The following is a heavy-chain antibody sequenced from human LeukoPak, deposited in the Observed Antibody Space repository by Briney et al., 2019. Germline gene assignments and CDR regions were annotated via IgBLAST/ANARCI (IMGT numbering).Heavy chain of an antibody. CDR1: GGTFSSYA. V-gene: IGHV1-69*04. Sequence: GASVKVSCKASGGTFSSYAISWVRQAPGQGLEWMGRIIPILGIANYAQKFQGRVTITADASTSTAYMELNSLRSEDTAVYYCTTYNDNGGNSYDPWGLGTLVTVSS. CDR2: IIPILGIA. CDR3: TTYNDNGGNSYDP. D-gene: IGHD4-23*01. J-gene: IGHJ5*02.